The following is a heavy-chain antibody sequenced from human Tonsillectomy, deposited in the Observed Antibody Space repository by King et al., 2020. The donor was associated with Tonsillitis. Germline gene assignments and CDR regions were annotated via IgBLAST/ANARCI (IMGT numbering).Heavy chain of an antibody. J-gene: IGHJ4*02. CDR3: ARDKGDYDSSGYY. V-gene: IGHV4-59*12. Sequence: VQLQESGPGLVKPSETLSLTCTVSGGSISSNYWTWIRQPPGKRLEWFGYIYDSGTTNYNPSLESRVTLSVDTSKNQFSLKLSSVSAADTAVYYCARDKGDYDSSGYYWGQGTLVTVSS. CDR2: IYDSGTT. D-gene: IGHD3-22*01. CDR1: GGSISSNY.